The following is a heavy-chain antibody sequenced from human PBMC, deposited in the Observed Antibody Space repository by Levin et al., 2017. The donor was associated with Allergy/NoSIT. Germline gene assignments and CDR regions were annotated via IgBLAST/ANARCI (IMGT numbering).Heavy chain of an antibody. D-gene: IGHD5-18*01. Sequence: GESLKISCAASGFTFSSYAMSWVRQAPGKGLEWVSAISGSGGSTYYADSVKGRFTISRDNSKNTLYLQMNSLRAEDTAVYYCAKDRSGGYSYGYLEFDYWGQGTLVTVSS. J-gene: IGHJ4*02. CDR3: AKDRSGGYSYGYLEFDY. CDR2: ISGSGGST. CDR1: GFTFSSYA. V-gene: IGHV3-23*01.